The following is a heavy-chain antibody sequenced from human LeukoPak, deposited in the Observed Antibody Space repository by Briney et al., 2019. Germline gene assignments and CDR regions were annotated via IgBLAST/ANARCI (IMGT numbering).Heavy chain of an antibody. V-gene: IGHV4-61*02. D-gene: IGHD3-22*01. CDR3: ARINYYDSSGYYPFDY. CDR1: GGPISSGSYY. J-gene: IGHJ4*02. CDR2: IYTSGST. Sequence: SQTLSLTCTVSGGPISSGSYYWSWIRQPAGKGLEWIGRIYTSGSTNYNPSLKSRVTISVDTSKNQFSLKLSSVTAADTAVYYCARINYYDSSGYYPFDYWGQGTLVTVSS.